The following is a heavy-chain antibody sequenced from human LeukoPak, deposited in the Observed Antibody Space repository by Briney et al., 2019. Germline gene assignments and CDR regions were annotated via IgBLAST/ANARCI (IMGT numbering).Heavy chain of an antibody. Sequence: AVKVSCKASGGTFSSYAISWVRQAPGQGLEWVGRIIPIFGTTNYAQKFQGRVTITTDESTSTAYMELTSLRSEGTAGYYCASPRQIYYDILTGYYTHAFDISGQGTMVTVSS. CDR1: GGTFSSYA. V-gene: IGHV1-69*05. D-gene: IGHD3-9*01. CDR2: IIPIFGTT. CDR3: ASPRQIYYDILTGYYTHAFDI. J-gene: IGHJ3*02.